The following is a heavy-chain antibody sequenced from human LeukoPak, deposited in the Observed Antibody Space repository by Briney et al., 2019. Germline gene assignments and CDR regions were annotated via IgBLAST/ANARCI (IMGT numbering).Heavy chain of an antibody. CDR3: ATGYSYDNYFDY. D-gene: IGHD5-18*01. Sequence: PSETLSLTCTVSGGSISSYYWSWIRQPPGKGLEWIGYIYYSGSTNYNPSLKSRVTISVDTSKNQFSLKLSSVTPADTPVYYCATGYSYDNYFDYWGQGTLVTVSS. CDR1: GGSISSYY. J-gene: IGHJ4*02. V-gene: IGHV4-59*01. CDR2: IYYSGST.